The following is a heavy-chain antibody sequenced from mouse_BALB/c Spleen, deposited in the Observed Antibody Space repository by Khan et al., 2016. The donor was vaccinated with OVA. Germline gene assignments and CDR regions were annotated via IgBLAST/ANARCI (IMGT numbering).Heavy chain of an antibody. CDR3: ARTYDYDEGLAY. V-gene: IGHV2-2*02. CDR2: IWSGGST. J-gene: IGHJ3*01. D-gene: IGHD2-4*01. CDR1: GFSLTTYG. Sequence: GKRKEEGPGLVQPSQSLSITCTVSGFSLTTYGVHWVRQSPGKGLEWLGVIWSGGSTDYNAAFISRLSISKDNSKSQVFFKMNSLQANDTAIYSSARTYDYDEGLAYWGQGTLVTVSA.